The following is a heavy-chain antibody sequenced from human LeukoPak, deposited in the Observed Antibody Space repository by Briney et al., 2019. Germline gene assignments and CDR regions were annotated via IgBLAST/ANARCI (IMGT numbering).Heavy chain of an antibody. CDR2: ISYDGNNK. CDR1: GFTFSSYA. CDR3: AKSEAAGME. V-gene: IGHV3-30*18. D-gene: IGHD6-13*01. J-gene: IGHJ4*02. Sequence: PGGSRRLSCAASGFTFSSYAMHWVRQAPGKGLEWVAVISYDGNNKYYADSVKGRFTISRDNSKNTLYLQMNSLRAEDTAVYYCAKSEAAGMEWGQGTLVTVSS.